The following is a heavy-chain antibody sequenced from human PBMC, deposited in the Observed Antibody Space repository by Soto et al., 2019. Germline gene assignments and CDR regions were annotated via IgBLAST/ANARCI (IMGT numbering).Heavy chain of an antibody. CDR3: ARGRDYDILPGYP. D-gene: IGHD3-9*01. V-gene: IGHV4-30-2*01. J-gene: IGHJ5*02. CDR2: IYHSGST. CDR1: AGSISRGAYS. Sequence: PSETLSLTCAVSAGSISRGAYSSSWIRQPPGKGLEWIGYIYHSGSTYYNPSLKSRVTISVDRSKNQFSLKMSSVTAADTAVYYCARGRDYDILPGYPWGQGTLVTVSS.